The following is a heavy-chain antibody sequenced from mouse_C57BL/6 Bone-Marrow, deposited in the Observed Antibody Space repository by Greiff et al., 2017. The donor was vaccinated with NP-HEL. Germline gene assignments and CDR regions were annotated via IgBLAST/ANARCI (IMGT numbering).Heavy chain of an antibody. Sequence: SGPVLVKPGASVKMSCKASGYTFTDYYMNWVKQSHGKSLEWIGVINPYNGGTSYNQKFKGKATLTVDKSSSTAYMELNSLTSEDSAVYYCARQLRLLRFAYWGQGTLVTVSA. CDR1: GYTFTDYY. J-gene: IGHJ3*01. CDR2: INPYNGGT. D-gene: IGHD3-2*02. V-gene: IGHV1-19*01. CDR3: ARQLRLLRFAY.